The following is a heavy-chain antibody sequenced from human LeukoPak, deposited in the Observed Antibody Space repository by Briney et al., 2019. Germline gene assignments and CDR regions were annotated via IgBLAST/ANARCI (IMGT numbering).Heavy chain of an antibody. CDR1: GGSLSPYF. Sequence: PSETLSLTCTVSGGSLSPYFWTWIRQPAGKGLEWIGRIYASGGTTHTPSLKSRVTMSVDTSKSQFSLKLSSVTAADTAVYYCARAVYDASGYYIDYWGQGTLVTVSS. V-gene: IGHV4-4*07. CDR2: IYASGGT. CDR3: ARAVYDASGYYIDY. D-gene: IGHD3-22*01. J-gene: IGHJ4*02.